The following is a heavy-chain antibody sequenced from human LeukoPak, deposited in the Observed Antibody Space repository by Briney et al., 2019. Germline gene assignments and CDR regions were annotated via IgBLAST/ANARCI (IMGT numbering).Heavy chain of an antibody. CDR2: ISSSSSTI. D-gene: IGHD6-13*01. CDR1: GFTFSSYS. CDR3: AKDMGVFAPGITAGGYPSFFDY. Sequence: AGGSLRLSCAASGFTFSSYSMNWVRQAPGKGLEWVSYISSSSSTIYYADSVKGRFTISRDNSKNTLYLQMNSLRAEDTAVYYCAKDMGVFAPGITAGGYPSFFDYWGQETLVTVSS. J-gene: IGHJ4*02. V-gene: IGHV3-48*01.